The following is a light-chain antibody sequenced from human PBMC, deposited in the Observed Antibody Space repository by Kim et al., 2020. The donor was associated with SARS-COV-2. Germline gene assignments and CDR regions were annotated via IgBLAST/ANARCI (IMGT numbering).Light chain of an antibody. CDR2: AAS. CDR1: QGIRSY. CDR3: QQYYSYPYT. Sequence: ASTGDRGTMRGRASQGIRSYLAWYQQKPGKAPKLLIYAASTLQSGVPSRFSGSGSGTDFTLTISRLQSEDFASYYCQQYYSYPYTFGQGTKLEI. V-gene: IGKV1-8*01. J-gene: IGKJ2*01.